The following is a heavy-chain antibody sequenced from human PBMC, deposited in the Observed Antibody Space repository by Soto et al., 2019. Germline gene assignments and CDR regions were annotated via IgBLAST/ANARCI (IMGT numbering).Heavy chain of an antibody. D-gene: IGHD3-9*01. Sequence: TLSLTCTVSGGSISSGGYYWIWIRQHPGKGLEWIGYIYYSGSTYYNPSLKSRVTISVDTSKNQFSLKLSSVTAADTAVYYCARYVLRYFDWPPQASDIWGQGTMVTVSS. CDR3: ARYVLRYFDWPPQASDI. V-gene: IGHV4-31*03. CDR2: IYYSGST. CDR1: GGSISSGGYY. J-gene: IGHJ3*02.